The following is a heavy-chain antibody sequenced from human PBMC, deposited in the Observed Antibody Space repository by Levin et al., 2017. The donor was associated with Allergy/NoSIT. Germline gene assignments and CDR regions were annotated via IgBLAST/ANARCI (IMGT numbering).Heavy chain of an antibody. CDR3: ARDGHEEAGTYHY. CDR1: GGSISSYY. D-gene: IGHD6-19*01. J-gene: IGHJ4*02. Sequence: GSLRLSCTVSGGSISSYYWSWIRQPPGKGLEWIGYIYYSGSTNYNPSLKSRVTISVDTSKNQFSLKLSSVTAADTAVYYCARDGHEEAGTYHYWGQGTLVTVSS. V-gene: IGHV4-59*01. CDR2: IYYSGST.